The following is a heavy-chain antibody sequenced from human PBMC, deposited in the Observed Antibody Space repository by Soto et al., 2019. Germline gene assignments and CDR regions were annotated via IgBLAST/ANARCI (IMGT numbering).Heavy chain of an antibody. Sequence: QVQLVESGGGVVQPGRSLRLSCAASGFTFSSYAMHWVRQAPGKGLEWVAVMSYDGSNKYYADSVKGRFTISRDNSKXXXXXXXXXXXXXXXXXXXXXXXXXXXXXXXXXXXXXYWGQGTLVTVSS. V-gene: IGHV3-30-3*01. J-gene: IGHJ4*02. CDR2: MSYDGSNK. CDR1: GFTFSSYA. CDR3: XXXXXXXXXXXXXXXXXY.